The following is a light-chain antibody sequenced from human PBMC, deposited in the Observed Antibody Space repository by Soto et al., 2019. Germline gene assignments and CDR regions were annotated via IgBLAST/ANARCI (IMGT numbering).Light chain of an antibody. CDR2: DTS. CDR1: QFTSY. Sequence: IVLTQSPATLSLSPGERATLSCGASQFTSYLAWYQQKPGLAPRLLIYDTSTRATGIPDRFSGSGSGTDFTLNISRLEPEDFAVYYCQQYGRSSLTFGGGTKVEGK. V-gene: IGKV3D-20*01. J-gene: IGKJ4*01. CDR3: QQYGRSSLT.